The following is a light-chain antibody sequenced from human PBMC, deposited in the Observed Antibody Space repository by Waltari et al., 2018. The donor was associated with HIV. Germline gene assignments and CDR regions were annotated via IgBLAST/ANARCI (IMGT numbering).Light chain of an antibody. Sequence: SYVLIQPPSVSVALGQTATITCGGNNIESKSVHWYQQKPGQAPVLVVSDDHDRPSGIPERVSGSNSGNTATLTISRVEAGDEADYYCQVWDSSRGLSFVFGSGTKVTVL. CDR2: DDH. V-gene: IGLV3-21*02. J-gene: IGLJ1*01. CDR1: NIESKS. CDR3: QVWDSSRGLSFV.